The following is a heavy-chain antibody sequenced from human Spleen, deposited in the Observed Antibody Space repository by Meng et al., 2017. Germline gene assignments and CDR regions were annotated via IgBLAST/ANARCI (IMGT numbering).Heavy chain of an antibody. CDR3: ARGPTTMAHDFDY. V-gene: IGHV4-34*01. CDR1: GGAFSDYY. CDR2: INHSGST. Sequence: QGQLQQWGASLFKPSVSLSLTCVVSGGAFSDYYWSWIRQPPGKGLEWIGEINHSGSTNYNPSLESRATISVDTSQNNLSLKLSSVTAADSAVYYCARGPTTMAHDFDYWGQGTLVTVSS. J-gene: IGHJ4*02. D-gene: IGHD4-11*01.